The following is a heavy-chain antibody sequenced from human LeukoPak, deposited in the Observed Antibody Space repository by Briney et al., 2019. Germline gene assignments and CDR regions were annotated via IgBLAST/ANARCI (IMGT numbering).Heavy chain of an antibody. V-gene: IGHV1-18*01. CDR2: ISAYNGNT. Sequence: ASVKVSCKASGYTFTSYGISWVRQAPGQGLECMGWISAYNGNTKYAQKLQGRVTMTTDTSTSTAYMELRSLRSDDTAVFYCARGHRTAAYDSSGSDYWGQGTLVTVS. CDR1: GYTFTSYG. D-gene: IGHD3-22*01. CDR3: ARGHRTAAYDSSGSDY. J-gene: IGHJ4*02.